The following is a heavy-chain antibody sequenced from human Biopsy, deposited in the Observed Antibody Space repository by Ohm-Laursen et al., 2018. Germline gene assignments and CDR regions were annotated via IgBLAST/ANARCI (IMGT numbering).Heavy chain of an antibody. CDR1: GFSLRNYT. CDR3: ARGRSHLLPDHDWFDP. J-gene: IGHJ5*02. CDR2: ISRSTSHI. Sequence: GSQRLSCAASGFSLRNYTINWVRQAPGKGPEWVSSISRSTSHILYAETLKGRFTSSRDNAKNSVYLQMNSLRAEDTGVYYCARGRSHLLPDHDWFDPWGQGTLVTVSS. D-gene: IGHD1-14*01. V-gene: IGHV3-21*06.